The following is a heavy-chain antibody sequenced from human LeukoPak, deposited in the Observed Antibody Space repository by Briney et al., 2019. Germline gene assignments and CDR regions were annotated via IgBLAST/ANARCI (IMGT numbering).Heavy chain of an antibody. CDR1: GDSFSSSSW. D-gene: IGHD3-9*01. V-gene: IGHV4-4*02. Sequence: PSGTLSLTCVVSGDSFSSSSWWSWVRQPPGKGLEWFGVSYHSGSTNYNPSLKSRVTISGDKSKNQFSLKLSSVAAEDTAVYYCARLRPPVLRYFDRRNERNWFDPWGQGTLVTVSS. CDR2: SYHSGST. J-gene: IGHJ5*02. CDR3: ARLRPPVLRYFDRRNERNWFDP.